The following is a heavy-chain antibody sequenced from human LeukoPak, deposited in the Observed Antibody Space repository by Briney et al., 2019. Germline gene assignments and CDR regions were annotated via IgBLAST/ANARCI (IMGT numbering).Heavy chain of an antibody. CDR2: IYHSGST. D-gene: IGHD5-12*01. CDR3: ARVVATVYYFDY. Sequence: GSLRLSCAASGFTFSSYAMSWVRQAPGKGLEWIGSIYHSGSTYYNPSLKSRVTISVDTSKNQFSLKLSSVTAADTAVYYCARVVATVYYFDYWGQGTLVTVSS. V-gene: IGHV4-38-2*01. J-gene: IGHJ4*02. CDR1: GFTFSSYA.